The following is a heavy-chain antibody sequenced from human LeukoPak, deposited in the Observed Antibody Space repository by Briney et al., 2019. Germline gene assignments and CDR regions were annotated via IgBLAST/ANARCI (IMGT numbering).Heavy chain of an antibody. CDR3: ARGYYYDSSGIDY. D-gene: IGHD3-22*01. J-gene: IGHJ4*02. CDR2: IYTSGST. Sequence: SETLSLTCTVSGGSISSGSYYWRWIRQPAGKGLEWIGRIYTSGSTNYNPSLKSRVTISVDTSKNQFSLKLSSVTAADTAVYYCARGYYYDSSGIDYWGQGTLVTVSS. CDR1: GGSISSGSYY. V-gene: IGHV4-61*02.